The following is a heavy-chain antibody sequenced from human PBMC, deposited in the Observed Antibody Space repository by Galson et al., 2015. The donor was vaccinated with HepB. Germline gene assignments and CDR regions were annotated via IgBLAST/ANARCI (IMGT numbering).Heavy chain of an antibody. Sequence: SVKVSCKASGYTFTSYYMHWVRQAPGQGLEWMGIINPSGGSTSYAQKFQGRVTMTRDTSTSTVYMELSSLRSEDTAVYYCARLYCSGGSCYGFRFDPWGQGTLVTVSS. CDR3: ARLYCSGGSCYGFRFDP. D-gene: IGHD2-15*01. CDR1: GYTFTSYY. J-gene: IGHJ5*02. V-gene: IGHV1-46*01. CDR2: INPSGGST.